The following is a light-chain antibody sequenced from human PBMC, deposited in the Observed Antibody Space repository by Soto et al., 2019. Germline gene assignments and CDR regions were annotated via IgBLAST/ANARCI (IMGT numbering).Light chain of an antibody. J-gene: IGKJ2*01. Sequence: ENVLTQSPVNLSLSPGEGATLSCRASQVISNNYLAWYQQKPGQAPRLLMYGGSTRATGIPDRFSGGGSGTDFTLTISRLEPEDSAVYYCQQYGRSQPTFGQGTRVEV. CDR2: GGS. V-gene: IGKV3-20*01. CDR1: QVISNNY. CDR3: QQYGRSQPT.